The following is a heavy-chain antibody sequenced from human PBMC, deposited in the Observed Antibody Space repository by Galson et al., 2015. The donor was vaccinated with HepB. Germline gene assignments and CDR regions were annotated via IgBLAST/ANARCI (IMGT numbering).Heavy chain of an antibody. D-gene: IGHD3-16*01. CDR1: GFSIDSLF. J-gene: IGHJ4*02. V-gene: IGHV3-53*01. CDR3: AAGNGGIDS. Sequence: SLRLSCAVSGFSIDSLFMTWIRQAPGKGLEFVSIIEIGGIKHYADSVKGRFAISGDNYKNTVYLQMNNLTVEDTALYYCAAGNGGIDSWGQGTLVTVSS. CDR2: IEIGGIK.